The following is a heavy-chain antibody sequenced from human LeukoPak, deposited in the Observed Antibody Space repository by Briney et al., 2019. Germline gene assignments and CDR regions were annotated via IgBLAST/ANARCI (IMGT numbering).Heavy chain of an antibody. V-gene: IGHV3-11*04. CDR2: ISSSGSTI. J-gene: IGHJ4*02. D-gene: IGHD3-3*01. CDR1: GFTFSDYY. Sequence: GGSLRLSCAASGFTFSDYYMNWVRQAPGKGLEWVSYISSSGSTIYYADSVKGRFTISRDNAKNSLYLQMNSLRAEDTAVYYCARGGYYDFWSGYQLFDYWGQGTLVTVSS. CDR3: ARGGYYDFWSGYQLFDY.